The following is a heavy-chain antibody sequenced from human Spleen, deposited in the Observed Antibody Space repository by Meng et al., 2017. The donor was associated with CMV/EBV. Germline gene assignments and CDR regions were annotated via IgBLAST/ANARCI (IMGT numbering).Heavy chain of an antibody. CDR3: ARDLRYGWFDP. V-gene: IGHV4-61*01. Sequence: ESLKISCTVSGGSVSSGSYYWSWIRQPPGKGLEWIGYIYYSGSTNYNPSLKSRVTISVDTSKNQFSLKLSSVTAADTAVYYCARDLRYGWFDPWGQGTLVTVSS. CDR2: IYYSGST. CDR1: GGSVSSGSYY. D-gene: IGHD4-17*01. J-gene: IGHJ5*02.